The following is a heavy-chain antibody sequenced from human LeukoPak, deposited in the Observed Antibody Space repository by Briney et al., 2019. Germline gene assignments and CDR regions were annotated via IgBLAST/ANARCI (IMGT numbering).Heavy chain of an antibody. D-gene: IGHD4/OR15-4a*01. CDR3: AREDPQTRVPEGMDV. CDR2: IYYSGTT. J-gene: IGHJ6*02. CDR1: GGSISYYY. V-gene: IGHV4-59*01. Sequence: SETLSLTCTVSGGSISYYYWSWVRQSPGKGLEWVGYIYYSGTTNYNPSLKSRVTISVDTSKNQFSLQLRSVTAADSAVYYCAREDPQTRVPEGMDVWGQGTTVTVSS.